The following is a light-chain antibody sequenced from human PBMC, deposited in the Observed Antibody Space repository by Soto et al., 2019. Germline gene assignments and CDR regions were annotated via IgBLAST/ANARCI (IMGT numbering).Light chain of an antibody. V-gene: IGKV1-5*03. CDR1: QTISSL. CDR2: KAS. CDR3: QHYNSYSEA. J-gene: IGKJ1*01. Sequence: DIQMPQSPSTLSASVGDRVTITCRASQTISSLLAWYQQKPGKAPKLLIYKASTLKSGVPSRFSGSGSGTEFTLTISSLQPDNFATYYCQHYNSYSEAFGQGTKVDIK.